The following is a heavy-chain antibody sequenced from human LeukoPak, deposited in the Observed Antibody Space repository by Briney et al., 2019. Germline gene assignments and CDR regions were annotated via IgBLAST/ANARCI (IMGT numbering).Heavy chain of an antibody. CDR1: GYTYTSYA. CDR2: INTNTGNP. Sequence: ASVKVSCKASGYTYTSYAMNWVRQAPGQGREWMGWINTNTGNPTYAQGFTGRFVFSLDTSVSTAYLQISSLKAEDTAVYYCASVVAAGGAVVWGQGTTVTVSS. J-gene: IGHJ6*02. CDR3: ASVVAAGGAVV. V-gene: IGHV7-4-1*02. D-gene: IGHD6-13*01.